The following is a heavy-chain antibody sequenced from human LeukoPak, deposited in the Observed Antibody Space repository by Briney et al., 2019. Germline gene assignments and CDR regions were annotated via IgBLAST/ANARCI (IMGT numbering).Heavy chain of an antibody. V-gene: IGHV3-23*01. CDR1: GFTFSSSA. J-gene: IGHJ4*02. Sequence: PGGSLRLSCAASGFTFSSSAMTWVRQSPGKGLEWVSAISGGGSTTYYAYYADSVNGRFTISRDDSKNTLYLQMNSLRAEDTAVYYCVKFYDILTGYFDYWGQGTLVTVSS. D-gene: IGHD3-9*01. CDR2: ISGGGSTTYYA. CDR3: VKFYDILTGYFDY.